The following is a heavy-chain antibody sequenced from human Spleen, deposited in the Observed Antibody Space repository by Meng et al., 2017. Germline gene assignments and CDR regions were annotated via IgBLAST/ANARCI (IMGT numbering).Heavy chain of an antibody. Sequence: SETLSLTCAVYGGSFSGYYWSWIRQPPGKGLEWIGEINHSGSTNYNPSLKSRVTMSVDTSKNHFSLKLSSVTAADTAVYYCAKPYYYDTSGPFQHWGQGTLVTVSS. D-gene: IGHD3-22*01. J-gene: IGHJ1*01. CDR2: INHSGST. V-gene: IGHV4-34*01. CDR1: GGSFSGYY. CDR3: AKPYYYDTSGPFQH.